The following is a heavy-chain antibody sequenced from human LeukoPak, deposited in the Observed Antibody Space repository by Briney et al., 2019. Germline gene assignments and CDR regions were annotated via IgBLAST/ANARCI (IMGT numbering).Heavy chain of an antibody. Sequence: SVKVSCKASGGTFSSNAISWVRLAHGQGLEWMGVIIPIFGTANYAQKFQGRVTITTDESTSTAYMELSSLRSEDTAVYYCARASCSSTSCPLDYWGQGTLVTVSS. CDR3: ARASCSSTSCPLDY. V-gene: IGHV1-69*05. D-gene: IGHD2-2*01. CDR1: GGTFSSNA. CDR2: IIPIFGTA. J-gene: IGHJ4*02.